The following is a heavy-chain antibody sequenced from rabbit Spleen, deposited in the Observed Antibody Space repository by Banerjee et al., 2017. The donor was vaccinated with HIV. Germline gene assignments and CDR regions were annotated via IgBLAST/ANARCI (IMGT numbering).Heavy chain of an antibody. V-gene: IGHV1S45*01. D-gene: IGHD4-1*01. J-gene: IGHJ4*01. CDR3: ARDLDGVIGWNFGW. CDR1: GLDFSSNYW. Sequence: QEQLEESGGDLVKPGASLTLTCKASGLDFSSNYWICWVRQAPGKGLEWIACIDVTKSGSTYYASWTRGRFTISKTSSTTVTLQMTSLTVADTATYFCARDLDGVIGWNFGWWGPGTLVTVS. CDR2: IDVTKSGST.